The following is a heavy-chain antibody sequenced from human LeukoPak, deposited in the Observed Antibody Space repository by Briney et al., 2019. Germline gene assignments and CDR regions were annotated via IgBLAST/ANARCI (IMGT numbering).Heavy chain of an antibody. J-gene: IGHJ3*02. D-gene: IGHD2-21*02. V-gene: IGHV3-23*01. CDR3: AKVVVVTALPHDAFDI. Sequence: GGSLRLSCAASGLIFSNYWMTWVRQAPGKGLEWVSSISGSGGSTYYADSVKGRFTISRDNSKNTLYLQMNSLRAEDTAVYYCAKVVVVTALPHDAFDIWGQGTMVTVSS. CDR1: GLIFSNYW. CDR2: ISGSGGST.